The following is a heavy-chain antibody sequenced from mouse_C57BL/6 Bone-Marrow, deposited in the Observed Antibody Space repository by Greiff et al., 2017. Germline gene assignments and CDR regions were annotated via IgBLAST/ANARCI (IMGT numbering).Heavy chain of an antibody. V-gene: IGHV1-59*01. CDR1: GYTFTSYW. J-gene: IGHJ2*01. CDR3: ARAYDGYSPYFDY. D-gene: IGHD2-3*01. CDR2: IDPSDSYT. Sequence: QVQLQQSGAELVRPGTSVKLSCKASGYTFTSYWMHWVKQRPGQGLEWIGVIDPSDSYTNYNQKFKGKATLTVDTSSSTAYMQLSSLTSEDSAVYYCARAYDGYSPYFDYWGQGTTLTVSS.